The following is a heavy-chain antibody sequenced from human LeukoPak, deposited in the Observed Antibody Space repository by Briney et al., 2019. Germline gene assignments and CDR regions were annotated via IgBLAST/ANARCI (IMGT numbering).Heavy chain of an antibody. V-gene: IGHV3-33*01. D-gene: IGHD4-17*01. J-gene: IGHJ4*02. CDR3: ARGPYGDYEDFDY. CDR1: GFTFSSYG. CDR2: IWYDGSNK. Sequence: PGRSLRLSCAASGFTFSSYGMHWVRQAPGKGLERVAVIWYDGSNKYYADSVKGRFTISRDNSKNTLYQQMNSLRAEDTAVYYCARGPYGDYEDFDYWGQGTLVTVSS.